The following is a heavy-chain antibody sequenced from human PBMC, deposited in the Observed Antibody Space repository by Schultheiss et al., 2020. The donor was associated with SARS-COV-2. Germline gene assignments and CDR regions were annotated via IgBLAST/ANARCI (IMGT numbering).Heavy chain of an antibody. Sequence: GGSLRLSCTASGFTFNSYSMHWVRQAPGKGLEWVAFIWYDGSNKYHADSVKGRFTISRDNSKNTMYLQMNSLRVEDTALYYCARDPTHVAARRVHGMDVWGQGTTVTVSS. CDR3: ARDPTHVAARRVHGMDV. CDR1: GFTFNSYS. CDR2: IWYDGSNK. V-gene: IGHV3-30*07. J-gene: IGHJ6*02. D-gene: IGHD2-15*01.